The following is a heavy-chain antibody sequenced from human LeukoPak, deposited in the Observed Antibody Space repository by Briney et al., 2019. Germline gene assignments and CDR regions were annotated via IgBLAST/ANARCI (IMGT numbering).Heavy chain of an antibody. CDR1: GGSINSYY. V-gene: IGHV4-59*08. J-gene: IGHJ4*02. CDR3: ARRAGDFDY. Sequence: SETVSLTCSVSGGSINSYYWSWIRQPPGQGLEWIGYIYYSGSTNYNPSLKSRVTISVDTSKNQFSLKLSSVTAADTAVYYCARRAGDFDYWGQGTLVTVSS. CDR2: IYYSGST. D-gene: IGHD6-19*01.